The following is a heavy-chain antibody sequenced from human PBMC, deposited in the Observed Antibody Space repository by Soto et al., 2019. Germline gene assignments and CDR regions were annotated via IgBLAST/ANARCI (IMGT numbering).Heavy chain of an antibody. CDR2: VNHSGST. CDR1: GGSFSGYY. CDR3: ARELGYCSGGSCFRYYYYGMDV. V-gene: IGHV4-34*01. Sequence: SETLSLTCAVYGGSFSGYYWSWIRQPPGKGLEWIGEVNHSGSTNYNPSLKSRVTISVDTSKNQFSLKLSSVTAADTAVYYCARELGYCSGGSCFRYYYYGMDVWGQGTTVTVSS. D-gene: IGHD2-15*01. J-gene: IGHJ6*02.